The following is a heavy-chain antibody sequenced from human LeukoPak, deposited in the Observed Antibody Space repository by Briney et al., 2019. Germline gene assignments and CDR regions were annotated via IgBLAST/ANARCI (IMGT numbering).Heavy chain of an antibody. CDR3: AKGSAYADF. D-gene: IGHD3-3*01. CDR1: GFTFSSYV. CDR2: ISGSGGST. Sequence: GGSLRLSCAASGFTFSSYVMSWVRQAPGKGLEWVSTISGSGGSTYYADSVKGRFTISRDNPKNTLSLQMNSLRAEDAAVYYCAKGSAYADFWGQGTLVTVSS. V-gene: IGHV3-23*01. J-gene: IGHJ4*02.